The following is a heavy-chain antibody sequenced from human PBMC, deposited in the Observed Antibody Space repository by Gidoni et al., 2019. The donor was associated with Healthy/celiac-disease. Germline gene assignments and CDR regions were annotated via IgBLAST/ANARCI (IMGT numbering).Heavy chain of an antibody. D-gene: IGHD3-10*01. CDR3: ARRGGVPYSRVKAFDI. V-gene: IGHV4-34*01. Sequence: QVQLQQWGAGLLKPSETLSLTCAVYGGSFSGYYWSWIRQPPGKGLEWIGEINHSGSTNYNPSLKSRVTISVDTSKNQFSLKLSSVTAADTAVYYCARRGGVPYSRVKAFDIWGQGTMVTVSS. J-gene: IGHJ3*02. CDR1: GGSFSGYY. CDR2: INHSGST.